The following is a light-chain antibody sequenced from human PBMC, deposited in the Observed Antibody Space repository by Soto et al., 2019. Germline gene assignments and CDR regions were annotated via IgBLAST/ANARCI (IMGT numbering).Light chain of an antibody. CDR2: EVS. V-gene: IGLV2-23*02. J-gene: IGLJ1*01. CDR1: SSDVGNYNL. CDR3: CSYAGSSTFYV. Sequence: QSVLTQPASVSGSPGQSITISCTGTSSDVGNYNLVSWYQQHPGKAPKLMIYEVSKRPSGVSNRFSGSKSGNTASLTISGLQAEDEADYYCCSYAGSSTFYVFGTGTQLTV.